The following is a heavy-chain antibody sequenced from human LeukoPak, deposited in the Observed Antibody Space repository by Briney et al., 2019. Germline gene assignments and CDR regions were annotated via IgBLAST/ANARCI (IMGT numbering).Heavy chain of an antibody. CDR2: MNEYSTTI. V-gene: IGHV3-74*01. Sequence: GGSLRLSCTASGFPFNSFWMHWVRQAPGKGLVWVSDMNEYSTTIRYADSVKGRFTISRDNAKSILYLQMNNLRAEDTAMYFCARGGVNPVDHWGQGTLVTVSS. J-gene: IGHJ4*02. CDR1: GFPFNSFW. D-gene: IGHD1-14*01. CDR3: ARGGVNPVDH.